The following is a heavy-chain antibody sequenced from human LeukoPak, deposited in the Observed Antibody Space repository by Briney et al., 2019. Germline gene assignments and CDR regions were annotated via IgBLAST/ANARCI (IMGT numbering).Heavy chain of an antibody. Sequence: GGSLRLSCAAPGFTFSGHWMSWVRQAPGKGLEWVANINQGGSDKYYADSVKGRFIISRDNANNLLYLQMNSLRGEDTAVYYCTRDRSRAEDDWGQGTLVTVSS. CDR3: TRDRSRAEDD. J-gene: IGHJ4*02. D-gene: IGHD1-14*01. V-gene: IGHV3-7*01. CDR1: GFTFSGHW. CDR2: INQGGSDK.